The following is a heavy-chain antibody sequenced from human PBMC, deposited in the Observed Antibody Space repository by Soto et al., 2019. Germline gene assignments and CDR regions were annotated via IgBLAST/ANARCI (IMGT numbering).Heavy chain of an antibody. CDR3: AIDKQKGHYYYGMDV. J-gene: IGHJ6*02. Sequence: QVQLVESGGGLVKPGGSLRLSCAASGFTFSDYYMSWIRQAPGKGLEWVSYISSSSSYTNYADSVKGRFTISRDNAKNSLYLQMNSLRAEDTAVYYCAIDKQKGHYYYGMDVWGQGTTVTVSS. CDR1: GFTFSDYY. V-gene: IGHV3-11*06. D-gene: IGHD6-13*01. CDR2: ISSSSSYT.